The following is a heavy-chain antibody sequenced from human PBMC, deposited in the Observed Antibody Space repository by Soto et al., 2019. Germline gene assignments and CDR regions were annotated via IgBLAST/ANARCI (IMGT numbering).Heavy chain of an antibody. V-gene: IGHV1-69*13. CDR1: GGTFSSYA. Sequence: ASVKVSCKASGGTFSSYAISWVRQAPGQGLEWMGGIIPIFGTANYAQKFQGRVTITADESTSTAYMELSSLRSEDTAVYYCARVVGGGRFDWLLDYWGQGTLVTVSS. CDR2: IIPIFGTA. J-gene: IGHJ4*02. CDR3: ARVVGGGRFDWLLDY. D-gene: IGHD3-9*01.